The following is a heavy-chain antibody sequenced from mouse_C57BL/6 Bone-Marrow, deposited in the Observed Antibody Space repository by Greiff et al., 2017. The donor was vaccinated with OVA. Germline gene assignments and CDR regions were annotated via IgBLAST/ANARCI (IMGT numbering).Heavy chain of an antibody. CDR2: INPNNGGT. CDR1: GYTFTDYY. CDR3: ARGNYRNYVGVYFDY. Sequence: EVQLQQSGPELVKPGASVKISCKASGYTFTDYYMNWVKQSHGKSLEWIGDINPNNGGTSYNQKFKGKATLTVDKSSSTAYMELRSLTSEDSAVYYGARGNYRNYVGVYFDYWGQGTTLTVSS. V-gene: IGHV1-26*01. J-gene: IGHJ2*01. D-gene: IGHD2-1*01.